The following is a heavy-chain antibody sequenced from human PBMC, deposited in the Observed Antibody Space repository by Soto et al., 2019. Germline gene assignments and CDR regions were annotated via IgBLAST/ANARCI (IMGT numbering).Heavy chain of an antibody. CDR2: ISYDGSNK. Sequence: QVQLVESGGGVVQPGRSLRLSCAPSGFTFSNYAMHWVRQAPGKGLEWVAVISYDGSNKYYADSVKGRFTISRDNSKNTLYLQRNSLRAEDTAVYYCARDKGDLRFLEWSYYFDYWGQGTLVTVSS. J-gene: IGHJ4*02. CDR1: GFTFSNYA. D-gene: IGHD3-3*01. V-gene: IGHV3-30-3*01. CDR3: ARDKGDLRFLEWSYYFDY.